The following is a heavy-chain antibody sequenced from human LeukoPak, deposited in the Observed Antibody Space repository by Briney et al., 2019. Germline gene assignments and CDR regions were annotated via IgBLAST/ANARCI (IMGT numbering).Heavy chain of an antibody. CDR1: GGSISSGGYS. D-gene: IGHD6-19*01. J-gene: IGHJ6*03. V-gene: IGHV4-61*02. CDR3: ARDWGGSGPDMDV. Sequence: PSETLSLTCAVSGGSISSGGYSWSWIRQPAGKGLEWIGRIYTSGSTNYNPSLKSRVTMSVDTSKNQFSLKLSSVTAADTAVYYCARDWGGSGPDMDVWGKGTTVTVSS. CDR2: IYTSGST.